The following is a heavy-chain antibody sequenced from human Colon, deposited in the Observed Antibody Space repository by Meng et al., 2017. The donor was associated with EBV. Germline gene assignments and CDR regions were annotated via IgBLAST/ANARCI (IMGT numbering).Heavy chain of an antibody. Sequence: QVQLQESGPGLGKPSQTLSLTCTVSGGSVSSGGYYWTWIRQHPGKGLEWFGHIYYSGSTFYNPSLKRRVIISIDTSKNQFSLNLRSVTAADTAVYYCARVSSGWDYFDYWGQGTLVTVFS. D-gene: IGHD6-19*01. CDR3: ARVSSGWDYFDY. J-gene: IGHJ4*02. CDR2: IYYSGST. CDR1: GGSVSSGGYY. V-gene: IGHV4-31*03.